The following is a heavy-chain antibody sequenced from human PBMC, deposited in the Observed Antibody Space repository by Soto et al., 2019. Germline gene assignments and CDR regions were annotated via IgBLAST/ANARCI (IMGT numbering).Heavy chain of an antibody. D-gene: IGHD7-27*01. CDR3: ARVSWKLGYGMDV. J-gene: IGHJ6*02. Sequence: QVQLVQSGAEVKKPGASVKVSCKASGYTFTGYYMHWVRQAPGQGLEWMGWINPNSGDTNYAQKFQGRVTMTRDTSISTAYMELSRLRSDDTAVYYCARVSWKLGYGMDVWGQGTTVTVSS. CDR1: GYTFTGYY. CDR2: INPNSGDT. V-gene: IGHV1-2*02.